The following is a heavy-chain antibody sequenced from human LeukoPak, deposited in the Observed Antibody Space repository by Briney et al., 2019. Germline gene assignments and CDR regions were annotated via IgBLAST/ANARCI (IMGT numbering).Heavy chain of an antibody. V-gene: IGHV3-66*01. D-gene: IGHD1-26*01. J-gene: IGHJ6*03. CDR2: IYSGGST. CDR3: ARSESPSVGAIYYYYYMDV. CDR1: GFTVSSNY. Sequence: GGSLRLSCAASGFTVSSNYMSWVRQAPGKGLEWVSVIYSGGSTYYADSVKGRFTISRDNSKNTLYLQMNSLRAEDTAVYYCARSESPSVGAIYYYYYMDVWGKGTTVTVSS.